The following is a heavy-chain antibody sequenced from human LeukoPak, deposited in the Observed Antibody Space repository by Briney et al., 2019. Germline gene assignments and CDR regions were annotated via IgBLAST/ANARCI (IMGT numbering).Heavy chain of an antibody. D-gene: IGHD4-11*01. CDR2: IYYSGST. Sequence: SETLSLTCTVSGRSISSGDYYWNWIRQHPGKGLEWIGYIYYSGSTYYNPSLKSRVTISGDTSKNQFSLTLTSVTAAYTAVYYCARAPKGMTTVHYYYYFYMDVWGNGTTVTVSS. J-gene: IGHJ6*03. CDR1: GRSISSGDYY. V-gene: IGHV4-31*03. CDR3: ARAPKGMTTVHYYYYFYMDV.